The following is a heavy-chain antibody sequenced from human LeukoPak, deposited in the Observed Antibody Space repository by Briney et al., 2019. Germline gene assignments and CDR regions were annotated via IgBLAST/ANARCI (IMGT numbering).Heavy chain of an antibody. V-gene: IGHV4-4*07. CDR1: GGSLNRYY. J-gene: IGHJ4*02. CDR3: ARGGKAAVVTM. D-gene: IGHD4-23*01. Sequence: SETLSLTCIVSGGSLNRYYWSWIRQPAGKGLERIGRIYSSGSTNYNPSLKSRVSMSVDTSKNQFSLKLTSVTAADKAGYYGARGGKAAVVTMWGEGILVTVPT. CDR2: IYSSGST.